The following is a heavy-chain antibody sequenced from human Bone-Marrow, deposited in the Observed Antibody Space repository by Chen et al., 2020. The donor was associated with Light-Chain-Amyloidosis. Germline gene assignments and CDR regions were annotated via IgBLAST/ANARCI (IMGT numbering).Heavy chain of an antibody. CDR2: IYPDDSDA. Sequence: EVQLEQSGPEVKKPGESLKISCKCSGYNFPNYWIGWVRQMPGKGLEWMGVIYPDDSDARYSPAFEGQVTISADKSSTTAYLQWRSLKASDTAMYYCARRRDGYNFDYWGQGTLVTVSS. CDR1: GYNFPNYW. J-gene: IGHJ4*02. V-gene: IGHV5-51*01. D-gene: IGHD5-12*01. CDR3: ARRRDGYNFDY.